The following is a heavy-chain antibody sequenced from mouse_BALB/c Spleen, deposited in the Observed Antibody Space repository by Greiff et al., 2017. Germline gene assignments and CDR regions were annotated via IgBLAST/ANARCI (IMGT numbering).Heavy chain of an antibody. Sequence: VKLKQSGPGLVAPSQSLSITCTVSGFSLTSYGVHWVRQPPGKGLEWLGVIWAGGSTNYNSALMSRLSISKDNSKSQVFLKMNSLQTDDTAMYYCAKNYYGSSLYAMDYWGQGTSVTVSS. D-gene: IGHD1-1*01. V-gene: IGHV2-9*02. J-gene: IGHJ4*01. CDR2: IWAGGST. CDR3: AKNYYGSSLYAMDY. CDR1: GFSLTSYG.